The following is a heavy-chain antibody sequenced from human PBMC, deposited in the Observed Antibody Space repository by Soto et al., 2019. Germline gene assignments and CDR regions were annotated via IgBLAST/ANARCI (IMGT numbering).Heavy chain of an antibody. Sequence: SETLSLTCTVSGGSISSGSYSWTWIRQSPGKGLEWIGYTYQSGSTYYTPSFKSRVTISVDRSKNQFSLNLTSVTAADTAVYYCARVYYGMDDWGQGTTVTVSS. CDR1: GGSISSGSYS. CDR2: TYQSGST. J-gene: IGHJ6*02. V-gene: IGHV4-30-2*06. CDR3: ARVYYGMDD.